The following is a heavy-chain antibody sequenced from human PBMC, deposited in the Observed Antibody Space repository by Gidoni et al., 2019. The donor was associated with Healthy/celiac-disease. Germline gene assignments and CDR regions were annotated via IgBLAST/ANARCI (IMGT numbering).Heavy chain of an antibody. V-gene: IGHV3-9*01. Sequence: EVQLVESGGGLVQPGSSLRLSCAASGSTFDDYAMPWVRQAQGKGLEWVSGISWNSGSIGYADSVKGRFTISRDNAKNSLYLQMNSLRAEDTALYYCAKGPPDPYMDVWGKGTTVTVSS. CDR2: ISWNSGSI. CDR1: GSTFDDYA. CDR3: AKGPPDPYMDV. J-gene: IGHJ6*03.